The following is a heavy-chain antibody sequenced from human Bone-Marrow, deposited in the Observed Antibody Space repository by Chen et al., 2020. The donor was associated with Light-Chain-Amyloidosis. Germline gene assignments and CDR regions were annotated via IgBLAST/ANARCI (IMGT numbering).Heavy chain of an antibody. J-gene: IGHJ6*02. CDR1: EDTFSTYP. V-gene: IGHV1-69*01. Sequence: QVQLVQSGAEVKKPGSSVKVSCRPYEDTFSTYPLSWVRQAPGQGLAWMGGIIPIFGTTKYAQTLQGRLSITADESTRTAYMELSSLRSEDTAVYYCARDLWSGYYTYSHYHVMDVWVQGTTVTVSS. D-gene: IGHD3-3*01. CDR3: ARDLWSGYYTYSHYHVMDV. CDR2: IIPIFGTT.